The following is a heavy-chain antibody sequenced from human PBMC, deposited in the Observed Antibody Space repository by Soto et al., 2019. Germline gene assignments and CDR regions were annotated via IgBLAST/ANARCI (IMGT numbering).Heavy chain of an antibody. CDR1: GFSFTSYW. V-gene: IGHV5-51*01. D-gene: IGHD3-3*01. CDR3: ARTGVADVLEI. J-gene: IGHJ3*02. CDR2: IYPRDSDT. Sequence: PGEALTISCKRSGFSFTSYWIGWVRQMPGKGLECMGIIYPRDSDTRYNPSLQGQVTISVDESIDTAYLQWISLKTSDTAMYYCARTGVADVLEIWGQGTMVT.